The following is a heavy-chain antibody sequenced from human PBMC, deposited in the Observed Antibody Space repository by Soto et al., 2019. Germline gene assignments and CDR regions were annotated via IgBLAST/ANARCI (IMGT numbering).Heavy chain of an antibody. J-gene: IGHJ4*02. V-gene: IGHV3-30*18. CDR3: AKDHDDFWSGYRLDY. CDR2: ISYDGSNK. Sequence: PGGSLSLSCAASGFHFSSYGMHWVRQAPGKGLEWVAVISYDGSNKYYADSVKGRFTISRDNSKNTLYLQMNSLRAEDTAVYYCAKDHDDFWSGYRLDYWGQGTLVTVSS. CDR1: GFHFSSYG. D-gene: IGHD3-3*01.